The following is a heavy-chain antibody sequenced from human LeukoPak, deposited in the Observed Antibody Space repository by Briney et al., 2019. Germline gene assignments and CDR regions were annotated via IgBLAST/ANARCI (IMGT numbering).Heavy chain of an antibody. V-gene: IGHV3-21*01. CDR2: ISSSSSYI. CDR3: ARDKGIAAAGRGGWFDP. CDR1: GFTFSSYG. D-gene: IGHD6-13*01. J-gene: IGHJ5*02. Sequence: GRSLRLSCAASGFTFSSYGMHWVRQAPGKGLEWVSSISSSSSYIYYADSVKGRFTISRDNAKNSLYLQMNSLRAEDTAVYYCARDKGIAAAGRGGWFDPWGQGTLVTVSS.